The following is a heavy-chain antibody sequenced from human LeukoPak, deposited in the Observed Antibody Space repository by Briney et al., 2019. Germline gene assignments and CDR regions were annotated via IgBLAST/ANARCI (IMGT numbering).Heavy chain of an antibody. D-gene: IGHD6-6*01. V-gene: IGHV4-61*02. J-gene: IGHJ6*03. CDR1: GGSVRRGNYY. CDR3: ARWSGSVTARNYYYYMDV. Sequence: SETLSLTCTVSGGSVRRGNYYWTWIRQPAGSGLEWIGRIYTSGTTDYNPSLRTRVPISVDASRNQFSLNLSSVTAADTAVYYCARWSGSVTARNYYYYMDVWGEGTTVTVSS. CDR2: IYTSGTT.